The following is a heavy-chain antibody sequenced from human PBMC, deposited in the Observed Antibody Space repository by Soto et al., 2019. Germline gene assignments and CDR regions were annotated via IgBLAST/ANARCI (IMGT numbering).Heavy chain of an antibody. CDR3: ARGWQRVTGTYDY. CDR1: GASLSSVGYY. J-gene: IGHJ4*02. D-gene: IGHD1-20*01. V-gene: IGHV4-31*11. Sequence: QVQLQESGPGLVKPSQTLSLTCAVSGASLSSVGYYWHWIRQYPGKGLEWLGYIFDSGTTYYRPSLKSRLAISADTSNNQFSLRLTSVTAADTAVYYCARGWQRVTGTYDYWGQGTLVTVSS. CDR2: IFDSGTT.